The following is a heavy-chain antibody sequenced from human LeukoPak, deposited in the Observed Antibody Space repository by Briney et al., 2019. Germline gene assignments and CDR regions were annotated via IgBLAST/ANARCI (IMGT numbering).Heavy chain of an antibody. CDR3: TREPDSSSEADVFDI. CDR1: GLTFSFYS. CDR2: ISSFSGTI. J-gene: IGHJ3*02. V-gene: IGHV3-48*04. D-gene: IGHD4-11*01. Sequence: GGSLRLSCAASGLTFSFYSMNWVRQAPGKGLEWVSYISSFSGTINYAESVKGRFTISRDNAKNSLYLEMNSLRAEDMAVYYCTREPDSSSEADVFDIWGQGTMVTVSS.